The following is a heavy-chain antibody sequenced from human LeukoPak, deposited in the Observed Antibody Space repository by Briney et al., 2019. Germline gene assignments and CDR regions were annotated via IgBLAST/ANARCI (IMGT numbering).Heavy chain of an antibody. CDR3: ARANYYDSSGYYAN. CDR2: INHSGST. D-gene: IGHD3-22*01. Sequence: SETLSPTCAVYGGSFSGYYWSWIRQPPGKGLEWIGEINHSGSTNYNPSPKSRVTISVDTSKNQFSLKLSSVTAADTAVYYCARANYYDSSGYYANWGQGTLVTVSS. J-gene: IGHJ4*02. V-gene: IGHV4-34*01. CDR1: GGSFSGYY.